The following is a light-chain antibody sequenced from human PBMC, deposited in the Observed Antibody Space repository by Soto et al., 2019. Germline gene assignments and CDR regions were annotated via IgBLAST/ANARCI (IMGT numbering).Light chain of an antibody. CDR1: SSDVGGYNY. CDR3: CSYTTSNTRQIV. V-gene: IGLV2-14*01. CDR2: DVS. J-gene: IGLJ1*01. Sequence: QSVLTQPASVSGSPGQSITISCTGTSSDVGGYNYVPWYQQHPGKAPKFMIYDVSNRPSGVSNCFSGSKSGNTASLTISGLQAEDEADYYCCSYTTSNTRQIVFGTGTKVTVL.